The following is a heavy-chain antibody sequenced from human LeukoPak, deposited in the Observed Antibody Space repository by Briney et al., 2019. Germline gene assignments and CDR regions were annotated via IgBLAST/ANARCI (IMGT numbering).Heavy chain of an antibody. Sequence: GGSLRLSCAASGFTFRDYYMSWIRQAPGKGLEWVSYISSSGSTIFYADSVKGRFTISRDNAKNSLYLQMNSLRAEDTAVDYCARGEYPPYFDYWGQGTLVTFSS. CDR1: GFTFRDYY. D-gene: IGHD2-2*01. J-gene: IGHJ4*02. V-gene: IGHV3-11*01. CDR3: ARGEYPPYFDY. CDR2: ISSSGSTI.